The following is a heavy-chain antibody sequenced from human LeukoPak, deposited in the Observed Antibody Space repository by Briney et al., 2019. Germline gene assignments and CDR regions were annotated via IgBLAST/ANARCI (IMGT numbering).Heavy chain of an antibody. CDR1: GGSISSYY. J-gene: IGHJ4*02. V-gene: IGHV4-59*01. D-gene: IGHD5-18*01. CDR3: ARTGYGLTSFDY. Sequence: SETLSLTCTVSGGSISSYYWSWIRQPPGKGLEWIGYIYYSGSTDYNPSLKSRVTISVDTSKNQFSLKLSSVTAADTAVYYCARTGYGLTSFDYWGQGTLVTVSS. CDR2: IYYSGST.